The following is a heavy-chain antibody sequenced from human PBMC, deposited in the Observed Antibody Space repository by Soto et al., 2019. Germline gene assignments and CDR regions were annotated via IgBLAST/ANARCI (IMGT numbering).Heavy chain of an antibody. CDR1: GGSIRSDGFY. CDR2: IYYSGST. V-gene: IGHV4-31*03. Sequence: SETLSLTCTVSGGSIRSDGFYWTWVRHLPGKGLEWVGLIYYSGSTYYNPSLKSRLTISMDSSRNQFFLRLSSVTAADMAVYYCARGPKNLGGSFYYGMDVWGQGTTVTVSS. J-gene: IGHJ6*02. CDR3: ARGPKNLGGSFYYGMDV.